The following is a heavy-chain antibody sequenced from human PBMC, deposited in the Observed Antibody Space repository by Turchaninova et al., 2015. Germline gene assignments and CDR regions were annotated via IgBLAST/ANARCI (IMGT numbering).Heavy chain of an antibody. CDR1: GFTFSSYS. J-gene: IGHJ4*02. Sequence: EVQLVESGGGLVKPGGSLRLSCAASGFTFSSYSMNWVRQAPGKGREWVSSISSSSSYIYYADSVKGRFTISRDNAKNSLYLQMNSLRAEDTAVYYCARGPAGNFDYWGQGTLVTVSS. CDR3: ARGPAGNFDY. D-gene: IGHD2-2*01. CDR2: ISSSSSYI. V-gene: IGHV3-21*01.